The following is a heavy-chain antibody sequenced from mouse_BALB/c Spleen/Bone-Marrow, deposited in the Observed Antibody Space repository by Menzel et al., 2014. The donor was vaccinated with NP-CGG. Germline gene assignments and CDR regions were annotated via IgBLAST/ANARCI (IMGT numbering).Heavy chain of an antibody. CDR2: IYPGSVST. CDR3: ARWDY. J-gene: IGHJ2*01. CDR1: GYTFTSYW. V-gene: IGHV1-55*01. Sequence: VKLVESGAELVKPGTSVKMSCKASGYTFTSYWMHWVKQRPGQGLEWIGDIYPGSVSTNYNEKFKSKATLTVDTSSSTAYMQLSSLTSEDSAVYYCARWDYWGQGTTLTVSS.